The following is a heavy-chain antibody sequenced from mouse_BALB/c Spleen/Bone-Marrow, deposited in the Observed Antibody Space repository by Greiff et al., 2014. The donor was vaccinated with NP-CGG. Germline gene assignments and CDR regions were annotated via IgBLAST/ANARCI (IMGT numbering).Heavy chain of an antibody. Sequence: EVQRVESGAELVRSGASVKLSCTASGFNIKDYYMHWEKQRPEQGLEWIGWIDPENGDTEYAPKFQGKATMTADTSSNTAYLQLSSLTSEDTAVYYCNARGDYDFDYFDYWGQGTTLTVSS. J-gene: IGHJ2*01. CDR2: IDPENGDT. V-gene: IGHV14-4*02. CDR1: GFNIKDYY. CDR3: NARGDYDFDYFDY. D-gene: IGHD2-4*01.